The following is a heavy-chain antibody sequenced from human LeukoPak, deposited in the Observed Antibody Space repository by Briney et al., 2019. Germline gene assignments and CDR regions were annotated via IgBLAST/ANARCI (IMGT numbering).Heavy chain of an antibody. J-gene: IGHJ4*02. V-gene: IGHV3-66*01. D-gene: IGHD3-22*01. CDR3: ARDGKDSSGYYFGDS. CDR2: IYSGGNT. Sequence: GSLRLSCAVSGFTVSASYMSWVRQAPGKGLEWVSVIYSGGNTNYADSVKGRFTISRDNSKNTLYLQMNSLRAEDTAVYYCARDGKDSSGYYFGDSWGQGTLVTVSS. CDR1: GFTVSASY.